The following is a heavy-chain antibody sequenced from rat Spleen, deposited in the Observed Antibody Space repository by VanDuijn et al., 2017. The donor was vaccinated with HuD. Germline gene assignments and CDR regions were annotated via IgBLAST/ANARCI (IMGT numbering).Heavy chain of an antibody. CDR1: GFTLSDYY. CDR3: TTENYWFAY. V-gene: IGHV5-20*01. J-gene: IGHJ3*01. CDR2: INYDGSST. D-gene: IGHD1-10*01. Sequence: EVQLVESGGGLVQPGRSLKLSCAASGFTLSDYYMAWVRQAPTKGLEWVATINYDGSSTYYRDSVKGRFTISRDNAKSTLYVQMDSLRSEDTATYYCTTENYWFAYWGQGTLVTVSS.